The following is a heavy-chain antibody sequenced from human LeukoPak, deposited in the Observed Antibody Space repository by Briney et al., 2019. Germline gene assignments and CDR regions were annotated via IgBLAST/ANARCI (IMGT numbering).Heavy chain of an antibody. CDR3: ARGGACGGDCYFFDY. Sequence: GGSLRLSCAASGFTFSSYGMHWVRQAPGKGLEWVAVIWYDGSNKYYAESVKGRFTISRDNSNNTLYLQMNSLRAEDTAVYYCARGGACGGDCYFFDYWGQGTLVTVSS. D-gene: IGHD2-21*02. V-gene: IGHV3-33*01. CDR2: IWYDGSNK. CDR1: GFTFSSYG. J-gene: IGHJ4*02.